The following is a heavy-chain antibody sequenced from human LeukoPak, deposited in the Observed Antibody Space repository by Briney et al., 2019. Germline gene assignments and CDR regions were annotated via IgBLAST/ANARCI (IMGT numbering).Heavy chain of an antibody. CDR1: GGSISSSSYY. CDR3: ARLIGQWLVLDY. CDR2: IYYSGST. J-gene: IGHJ4*02. Sequence: TSETLSLTCTVSGGSISSSSYYWGWIRQPPGKGLEWIGSIYYSGSTYYNPSLKSRVTTSVDTSKNQFSLKLSSVTAADTAVYYCARLIGQWLVLDYWGQGTLVTVSS. V-gene: IGHV4-39*01. D-gene: IGHD6-19*01.